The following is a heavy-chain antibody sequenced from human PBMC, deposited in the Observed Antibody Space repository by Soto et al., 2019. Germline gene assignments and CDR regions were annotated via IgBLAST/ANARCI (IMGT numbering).Heavy chain of an antibody. V-gene: IGHV1-69*13. D-gene: IGHD5-18*01. CDR3: ARGPERGYSYYNWFDP. Sequence: ASVKVSCKASGGTFSSYAISWVRQAPGQGLEWMGGIIPIFGTANYAQKFQGRVTITADESTSTAYMELSSLRSEDTAVYYCARGPERGYSYYNWFDPWGQGTLVTVSS. CDR1: GGTFSSYA. CDR2: IIPIFGTA. J-gene: IGHJ5*02.